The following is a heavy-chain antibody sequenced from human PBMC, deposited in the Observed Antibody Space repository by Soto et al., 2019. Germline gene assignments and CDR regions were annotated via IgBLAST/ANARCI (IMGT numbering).Heavy chain of an antibody. V-gene: IGHV3-23*01. J-gene: IGHJ4*02. CDR2: ISVSGGST. CDR3: AKDGYSITRNKPLDY. CDR1: RFTFSSYA. D-gene: IGHD2-2*01. Sequence: EVQLLESGGGLVQPGGSLRLSCAASRFTFSSYAMCWVRQAPGKGLEWVSSISVSGGSTYYADSVKGRFTISRDNAKNTLYLQMNSLRAEDTAVYYCAKDGYSITRNKPLDYWCQGTLVTGSS.